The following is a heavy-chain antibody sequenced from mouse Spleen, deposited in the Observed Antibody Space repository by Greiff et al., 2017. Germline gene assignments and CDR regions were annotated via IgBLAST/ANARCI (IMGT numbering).Heavy chain of an antibody. J-gene: IGHJ4*01. D-gene: IGHD2-3*01. V-gene: IGHV1-15*01. CDR3: TRDDGYCFYAIDY. CDR1: GYTFTDYE. CDR2: IGPETGGT. Sequence: VNLVESGAELVRPGASVTLSCKASGYTFTDYEMHWVKQTPVHGLEWIGAIGPETGGTAYNQKFTGKAILTAHKSSSTAYIELLSLTSEDSAVYYCTRDDGYCFYAIDYGGQGTSVTVSS.